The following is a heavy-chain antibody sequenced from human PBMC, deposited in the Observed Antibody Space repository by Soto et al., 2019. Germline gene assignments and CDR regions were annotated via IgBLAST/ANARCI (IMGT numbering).Heavy chain of an antibody. CDR2: ISASSSYV. Sequence: NPGGSRRRSCAVSGLTFTTYNMNWVRQAPGTGLGWFSSISASSSYVFYADSVNGRFTISRDNAKNSVYLQMNSLRVEDTAVYFCARDYCAGACYHQYYFDYWGQGILVTVSS. J-gene: IGHJ4*02. CDR1: GLTFTTYN. D-gene: IGHD2-21*02. V-gene: IGHV3-21*01. CDR3: ARDYCAGACYHQYYFDY.